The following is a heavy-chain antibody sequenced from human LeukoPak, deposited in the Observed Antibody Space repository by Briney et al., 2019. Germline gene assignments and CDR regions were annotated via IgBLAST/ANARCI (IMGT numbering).Heavy chain of an antibody. V-gene: IGHV3-11*04. D-gene: IGHD3-22*01. CDR2: ISSSGSTI. CDR1: GFTFSDYY. Sequence: PGGSLRLSCAASGFTFSDYYMSWIRQAPGKGLEWVSYISSSGSTIYYADSVKGRFTISRDNAKNSLYLQMNSLRAEDTAVYYCARNYYDSSGLEAYFDYWGQGTLVTVSS. CDR3: ARNYYDSSGLEAYFDY. J-gene: IGHJ4*02.